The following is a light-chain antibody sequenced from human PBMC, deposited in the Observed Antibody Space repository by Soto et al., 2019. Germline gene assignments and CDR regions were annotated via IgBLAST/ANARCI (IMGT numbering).Light chain of an antibody. J-gene: IGLJ1*01. Sequence: QSVLTQPACGARTPVQSSTSADTGTSSDVGLYDYVSWYQQHPGKAPQLMIYAVSNRPSGVSNRFSASESGNTASLFISGLQAEDEADYYCSSYTSDSSYVFGSGTKVTVL. CDR2: AVS. CDR3: SSYTSDSSYV. CDR1: SSDVGLYDY. V-gene: IGLV2-14*01.